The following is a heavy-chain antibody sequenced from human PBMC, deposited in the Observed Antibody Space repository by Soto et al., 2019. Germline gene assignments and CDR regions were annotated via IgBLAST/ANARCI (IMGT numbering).Heavy chain of an antibody. CDR3: ARDWGGRKFDY. CDR2: IYYGGNT. J-gene: IGHJ4*02. Sequence: LSLTCTVSGVSITSGSWSWIRQSPGKGLEWIGYIYYGGNTDYNPSLESRVTISLDSSKNQFSLKVRSVTAADTAVYYCARDWGGRKFDYWGQGALVTVSS. V-gene: IGHV4-59*01. D-gene: IGHD3-16*01. CDR1: GVSITSGS.